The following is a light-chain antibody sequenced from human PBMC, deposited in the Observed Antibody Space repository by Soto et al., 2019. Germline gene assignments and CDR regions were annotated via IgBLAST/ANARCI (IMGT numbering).Light chain of an antibody. CDR1: SSDVGNYNY. CDR2: DVS. Sequence: QSVLTQPASVSVYPGQSITVSCTGASSDVGNYNYVSWYQQHPGKAPKLIIYDVSNRPSGVSNRFSGSKSGNTASLTISGLQAEDEADYYCSSYTSSTTLYVFGTGTKVTVL. CDR3: SSYTSSTTLYV. V-gene: IGLV2-14*03. J-gene: IGLJ1*01.